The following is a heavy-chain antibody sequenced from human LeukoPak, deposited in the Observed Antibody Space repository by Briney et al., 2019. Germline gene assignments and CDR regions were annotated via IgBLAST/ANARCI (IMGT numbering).Heavy chain of an antibody. V-gene: IGHV4-59*01. Sequence: SETLSLTCTVSGGSISSYYWSWIRQPPGKGLAWIGYISYSGSTNYNPSLKSRVTISVDTSKNQISLKLSSVTAADTAVYYCARYRDYYGSGSQTKGMDCWGQGTTVTVSS. CDR2: ISYSGST. D-gene: IGHD3-10*01. J-gene: IGHJ6*02. CDR1: GGSISSYY. CDR3: ARYRDYYGSGSQTKGMDC.